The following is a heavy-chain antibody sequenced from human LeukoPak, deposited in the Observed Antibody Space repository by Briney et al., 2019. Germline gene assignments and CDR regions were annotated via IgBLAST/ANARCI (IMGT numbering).Heavy chain of an antibody. V-gene: IGHV4-31*03. CDR1: GGSFSSGSYY. CDR3: ARKNDYGDSYYMDV. Sequence: SETLSLTCTVSGGSFSSGSYYWGWIRQHPGKGLEWIGYIHNTGKTDYNPSLKSRIIISLDTSKNRFSLRLSSVTAADTALYYCARKNDYGDSYYMDVWGKGTTVTVSS. D-gene: IGHD4-17*01. J-gene: IGHJ6*03. CDR2: IHNTGKT.